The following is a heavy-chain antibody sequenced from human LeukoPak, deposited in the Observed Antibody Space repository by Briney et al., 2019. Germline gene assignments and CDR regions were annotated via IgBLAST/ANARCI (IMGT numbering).Heavy chain of an antibody. D-gene: IGHD3-10*01. CDR2: ISSSSSYI. CDR1: GFTFSSYS. V-gene: IGHV3-21*01. Sequence: GGSLRLSCAASGFTFSSYSMTWVRQAPGKGLEWVSSISSSSSYIYYADSVKGRFTISRDNAKNSLYLQMNSLRAEDTAVYYCARDRSMVRGSYSGEFDYWGQGTLVTVSS. CDR3: ARDRSMVRGSYSGEFDY. J-gene: IGHJ4*02.